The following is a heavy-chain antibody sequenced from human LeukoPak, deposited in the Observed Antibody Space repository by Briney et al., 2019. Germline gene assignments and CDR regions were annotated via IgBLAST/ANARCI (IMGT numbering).Heavy chain of an antibody. D-gene: IGHD3-10*01. CDR2: IYYSGST. V-gene: IGHV4-39*01. J-gene: IGHJ5*02. CDR3: ASALWFGELELDP. CDR1: GGSISSSSYY. Sequence: PSETLSLTCTVSGGSISSSSYYWGWIRQPPGKGLEWIGSIYYSGSTYYNPSLKSRVTISVDMSKNQFSMKLSSVTAADTAVYYCASALWFGELELDPWGQGTLVTVSS.